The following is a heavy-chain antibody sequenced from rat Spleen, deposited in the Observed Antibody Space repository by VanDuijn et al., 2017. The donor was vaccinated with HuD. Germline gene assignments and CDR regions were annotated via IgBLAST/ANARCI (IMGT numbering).Heavy chain of an antibody. CDR1: GYTITSGY. CDR2: ITYSGNT. D-gene: IGHD4-3*01. CDR3: ARKAIRGFDY. J-gene: IGHJ2*01. Sequence: EIQLQESGPGLVKPSQSLSLTCSVTGYTITSGYDWSWIRKFPGNKMEWMGYITYSGNTNYNPSLKSRISITRDTSKNQFFLQLNSVTTDDTATYYCARKAIRGFDYWGQGVMVTVSS. V-gene: IGHV3-4*01.